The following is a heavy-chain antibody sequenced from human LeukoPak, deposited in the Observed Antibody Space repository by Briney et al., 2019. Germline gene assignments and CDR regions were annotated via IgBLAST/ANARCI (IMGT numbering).Heavy chain of an antibody. V-gene: IGHV1-24*01. Sequence: ASVKVSCKVYGDILTDFSIHWVRQVPGKGLEWMGGFDPEDGETIYAQKFQGRVTMTEDTSTDTAYMELSSLRSEDTAVYYCATGYSGFPFDYWGQGTLVTVSS. CDR2: FDPEDGET. CDR3: ATGYSGFPFDY. D-gene: IGHD1-26*01. CDR1: GDILTDFS. J-gene: IGHJ4*02.